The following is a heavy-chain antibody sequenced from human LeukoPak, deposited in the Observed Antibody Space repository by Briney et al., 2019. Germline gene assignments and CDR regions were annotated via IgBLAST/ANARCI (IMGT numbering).Heavy chain of an antibody. D-gene: IGHD3-10*01. CDR1: GFTVSSNY. V-gene: IGHV3-66*01. Sequence: SGGSLRLSCAASGFTVSSNYMSWVRQAPGKGLEWVPVIYSGGSTYYADSVKGRFTISRDNSKNTLYLQMNSLRAEDTAVYYCARDSGTRFGAAWGQGTLVTVSS. J-gene: IGHJ5*02. CDR2: IYSGGST. CDR3: ARDSGTRFGAA.